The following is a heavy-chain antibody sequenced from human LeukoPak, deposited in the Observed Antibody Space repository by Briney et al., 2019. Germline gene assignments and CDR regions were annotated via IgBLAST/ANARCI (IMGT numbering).Heavy chain of an antibody. Sequence: SETLSLTCTVSGGSISSYYWSWIRQPAGKGLEWIGRIYTSGSTNYNPSLKSRVTMSVDTPKNQFSLKLSSVTAADTAVYYCARVGVVPASSPRRDYYYYYYMDVWGKGTTVTVSS. V-gene: IGHV4-4*07. CDR1: GGSISSYY. J-gene: IGHJ6*03. CDR2: IYTSGST. CDR3: ARVGVVPASSPRRDYYYYYYMDV. D-gene: IGHD2-2*01.